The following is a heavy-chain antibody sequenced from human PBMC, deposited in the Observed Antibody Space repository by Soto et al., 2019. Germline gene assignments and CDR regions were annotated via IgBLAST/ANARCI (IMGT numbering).Heavy chain of an antibody. CDR2: ISGSGGST. CDR3: AKDSKEKRHNWNYVAYWYFAL. D-gene: IGHD1-7*01. CDR1: GFTFSSYA. J-gene: IGHJ2*01. Sequence: GVSLRLSCAASGFTFSSYAMSWVRQAPGKGLEWVSAISGSGGSTYYADSVKGRFTISRDNSKNTLYLQMNSLRAEDTAVYYCAKDSKEKRHNWNYVAYWYFALWGRGTL. V-gene: IGHV3-23*01.